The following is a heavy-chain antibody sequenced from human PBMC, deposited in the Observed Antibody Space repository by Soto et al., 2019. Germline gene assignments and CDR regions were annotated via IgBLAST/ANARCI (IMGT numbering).Heavy chain of an antibody. D-gene: IGHD3-3*02. J-gene: IGHJ5*02. Sequence: SDTLSLTCTVSGGSIRSSSDYWGWIRQPPGKGLEWIGSIYYSGSTYYNPSLKSRFTISVDTSKNQFSLKLSSVTAADTAVYYCASPKIAFYNWFDPWGQGTLVTVS. V-gene: IGHV4-39*01. CDR1: GGSIRSSSDY. CDR3: ASPKIAFYNWFDP. CDR2: IYYSGST.